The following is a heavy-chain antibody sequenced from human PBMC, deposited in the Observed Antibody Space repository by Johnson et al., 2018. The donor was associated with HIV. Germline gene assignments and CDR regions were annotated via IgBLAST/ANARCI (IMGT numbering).Heavy chain of an antibody. CDR2: IYSGGST. V-gene: IGHV3-66*02. CDR3: AREIIAARPSAFDI. CDR1: GLTVSSNY. J-gene: IGHJ3*02. D-gene: IGHD6-6*01. Sequence: VQLVESGGGLVQPGGSLRLSCAASGLTVSSNYMSWVRQAPGKGLEWVSVIYSGGSTYYADSVKGRFTISRDNSKNTLYLQMNSLRAEDTAVYYCAREIIAARPSAFDIWGQGTMVTVSS.